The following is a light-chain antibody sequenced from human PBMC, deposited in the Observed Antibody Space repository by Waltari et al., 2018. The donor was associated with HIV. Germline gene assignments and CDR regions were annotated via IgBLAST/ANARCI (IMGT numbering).Light chain of an antibody. V-gene: IGKV1-17*01. Sequence: DIQMTHSPSSLSASGGDRVTITCRASHDIRNDLGWYQQKPGKAPKRLIYVASSLESGVPSRFSGSGSGTEFTLTISSLQPEDFASYYCLQYNSHPRTFGQGTKVEIK. CDR2: VAS. J-gene: IGKJ1*01. CDR1: HDIRND. CDR3: LQYNSHPRT.